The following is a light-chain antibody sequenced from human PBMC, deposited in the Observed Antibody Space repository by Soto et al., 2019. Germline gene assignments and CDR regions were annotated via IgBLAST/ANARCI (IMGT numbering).Light chain of an antibody. V-gene: IGKV3-20*01. CDR1: QSVRSSY. Sequence: EIVLTQSPGTLSLSPGERATLSCRASQSVRSSYLAWYQQKPGQAPRLLIYGASSRGTGMPARFRGSGSGTDSALTISRLEPEDVAVYYGQQYGDSSLFGPGTKVDIK. J-gene: IGKJ3*01. CDR2: GAS. CDR3: QQYGDSSL.